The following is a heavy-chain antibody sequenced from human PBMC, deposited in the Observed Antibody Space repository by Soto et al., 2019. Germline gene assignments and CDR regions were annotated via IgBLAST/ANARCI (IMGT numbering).Heavy chain of an antibody. CDR1: GFTFSSYA. J-gene: IGHJ4*02. V-gene: IGHV3-23*01. CDR3: AKVTGYYDILTGYYNVPSFDY. CDR2: ISGSGGST. D-gene: IGHD3-9*01. Sequence: GGSLRLSCAASGFTFSSYAMSWVRQAPGKGLEWVSAISGSGGSTYYADSVKGRFTISRDNSKNTLYLQMNSLRAEDTAVYYCAKVTGYYDILTGYYNVPSFDYWGQGTLVTVSS.